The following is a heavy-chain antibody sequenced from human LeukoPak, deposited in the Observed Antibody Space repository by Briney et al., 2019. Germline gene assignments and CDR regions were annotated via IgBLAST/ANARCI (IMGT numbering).Heavy chain of an antibody. CDR1: EFTFSNYW. Sequence: GSLRLSCAASEFTFSNYWMSWVRQAPGKGLEWIGEINHSGSTNYNPSLKSRVTISVDTSKNQFSLKLSSVTAADTAVYYCASSAQGSWYGGFDYWGQGTLVTVSS. CDR2: INHSGST. CDR3: ASSAQGSWYGGFDY. V-gene: IGHV4-34*01. J-gene: IGHJ4*02. D-gene: IGHD6-13*01.